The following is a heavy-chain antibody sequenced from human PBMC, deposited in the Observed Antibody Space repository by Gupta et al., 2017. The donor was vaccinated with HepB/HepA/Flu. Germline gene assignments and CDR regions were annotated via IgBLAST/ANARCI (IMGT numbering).Heavy chain of an antibody. J-gene: IGHJ4*02. V-gene: IGHV1-46*01. D-gene: IGHD3-3*01. CDR2: INPSGGST. CDR1: GYTFTSYY. Sequence: QVQLVQSGAEVKKPGASVKVSCKASGYTFTSYYMHWVRQAPGQGLEWMGIINPSGGSTSYAQKFQGRVTMTRDTSTSTVYMELSSLRSEDTAVYYCARQYIGGAEWFPFDYWGQGTLVTVSS. CDR3: ARQYIGGAEWFPFDY.